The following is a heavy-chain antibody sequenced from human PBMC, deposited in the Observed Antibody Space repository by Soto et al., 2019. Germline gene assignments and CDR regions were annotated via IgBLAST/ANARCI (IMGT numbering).Heavy chain of an antibody. J-gene: IGHJ6*02. CDR2: IYYSGST. CDR3: ARQYVGSSSWKDV. V-gene: IGHV4-39*01. Sequence: SETLSLTCTVSGGSISSSSYYWGWIRQPPGKGLEWIGSIYYSGSTYYNPSLKSRVTISVDTSKNQFSLKLSSVTAADTAVYYCARQYVGSSSWKDVWGQGTTVTVSS. CDR1: GGSISSSSYY. D-gene: IGHD6-13*01.